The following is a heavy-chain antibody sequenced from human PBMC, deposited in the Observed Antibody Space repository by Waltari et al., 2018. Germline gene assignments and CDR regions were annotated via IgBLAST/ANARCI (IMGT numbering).Heavy chain of an antibody. CDR3: AKGGYSYGYLDY. Sequence: EVQLVESGGVVVQPGGSLRLSCAASGFPFDDYAMHCVRQAPGKGLEWVSLISWDGGSTYYADSVKGRFTISRDNSKNSLYLQMNSLRAEDTALYYCAKGGYSYGYLDYWGQGTLVTVSS. CDR2: ISWDGGST. CDR1: GFPFDDYA. D-gene: IGHD5-18*01. V-gene: IGHV3-43D*03. J-gene: IGHJ4*02.